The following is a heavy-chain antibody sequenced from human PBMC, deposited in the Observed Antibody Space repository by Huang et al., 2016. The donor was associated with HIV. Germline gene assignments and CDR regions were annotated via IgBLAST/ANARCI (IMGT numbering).Heavy chain of an antibody. J-gene: IGHJ5*02. CDR1: GGSLSGYS. CDR3: ARDATKNPRGWFDP. Sequence: QVHLQQWGAGLLKSAETLSLTCAVYGGSLSGYSWGWLCQTPGKGLEWIGEINHLWSPNYNPSLKSRVSISMDGSKKQFSLKLRSISDADTAVYFCARDATKNPRGWFDPWGQGTLVTVSS. D-gene: IGHD3-10*01. V-gene: IGHV4-34*02. CDR2: INHLWSP.